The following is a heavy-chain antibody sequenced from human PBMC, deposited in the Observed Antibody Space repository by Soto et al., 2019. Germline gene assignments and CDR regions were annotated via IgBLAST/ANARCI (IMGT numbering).Heavy chain of an antibody. D-gene: IGHD3-3*01. J-gene: IGHJ4*02. V-gene: IGHV2-5*02. CDR1: GFSLSTRGMN. CDR3: ALAKAWRFGY. CDR2: IFWDDTK. Sequence: QITLKQSGPTLVKPTQTLTLTCTFAGFSLSTRGMNVGWIRQPPGKALEWLGLIFWDDTKHYSPSLKSRLTIPQDTSKNQVVLTLTNMDPMDTATYYCALAKAWRFGYGGQGTLVTVSS.